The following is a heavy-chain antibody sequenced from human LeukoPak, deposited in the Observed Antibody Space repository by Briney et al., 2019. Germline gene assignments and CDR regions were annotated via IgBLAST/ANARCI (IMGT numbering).Heavy chain of an antibody. J-gene: IGHJ4*02. CDR1: GFTFSNYA. CDR3: ARDLRLAAGYYFDY. Sequence: PGGSLRLSCAASGFTFSNYAMSWVRQAPGKGLEWVSNISGSGSGGGTYYADSVKGRFTISRDNAKNSLYLQMNSLRAEDTALYYCARDLRLAAGYYFDYWGQGTLVTVSS. V-gene: IGHV3-23*01. CDR2: ISGSGSGGGT. D-gene: IGHD3-16*01.